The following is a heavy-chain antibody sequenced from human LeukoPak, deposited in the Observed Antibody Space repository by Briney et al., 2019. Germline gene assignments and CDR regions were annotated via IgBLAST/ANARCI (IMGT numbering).Heavy chain of an antibody. V-gene: IGHV4-59*12. CDR1: GDFITAYY. D-gene: IGHD3-10*01. J-gene: IGHJ4*02. CDR3: ASDYYGSGSFSYFDY. Sequence: SETLSLTCSVSGDFITAYYWSWIRQPPGKGLEWIGYVYYTGSTEYNPSLRSRVTISLDMSKQQFSLKLSSVTAADTAVYYCASDYYGSGSFSYFDYWGQGTLVTVSS. CDR2: VYYTGST.